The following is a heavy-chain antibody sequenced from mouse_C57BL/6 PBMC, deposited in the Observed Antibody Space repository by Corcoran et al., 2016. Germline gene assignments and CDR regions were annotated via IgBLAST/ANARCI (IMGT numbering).Heavy chain of an antibody. CDR1: GYAFSSYW. Sequence: QVQLQQSGAELVKPGASVKISCKASGYAFSSYWMNWVKQRPGKGLEWIGQIYPGDGDTNYNGKFKGKATLTADKSSSTAYMQLSSLTSEDSAVYFCARLSTTVDWYFDVWGTGTTVTVSS. D-gene: IGHD1-1*01. CDR2: IYPGDGDT. J-gene: IGHJ1*03. CDR3: ARLSTTVDWYFDV. V-gene: IGHV1-80*01.